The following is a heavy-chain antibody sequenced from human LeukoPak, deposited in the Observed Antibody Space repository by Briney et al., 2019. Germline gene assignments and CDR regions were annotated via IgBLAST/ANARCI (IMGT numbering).Heavy chain of an antibody. CDR1: GYTFTGYY. V-gene: IGHV1-2*02. Sequence: ASVKVSCKASGYTFTGYYMHWVRQAPGQGLEWMGWINPNSGGTNYAQKFQGRVTMTRDTSISTAYMELSRLRSDDTAVYYCARGRDYDFWSAHYYYYYLDVWGKGTTVTVSS. CDR2: INPNSGGT. J-gene: IGHJ6*03. D-gene: IGHD3-3*01. CDR3: ARGRDYDFWSAHYYYYYLDV.